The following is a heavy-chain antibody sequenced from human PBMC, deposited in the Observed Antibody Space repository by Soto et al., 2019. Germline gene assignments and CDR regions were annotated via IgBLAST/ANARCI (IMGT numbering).Heavy chain of an antibody. CDR3: AKDLKVSGGFHGSLNYYYGMDV. CDR2: ISYDGNVK. Sequence: VGSLRLSCAASGFSFSNHGMQWVRQAPGKGLEWVAVISYDGNVKYYTDSVKGRFTISRDNSQSTLFLQMDSLRPEDAAVYYCAKDLKVSGGFHGSLNYYYGMDVWGQGTTVTVSS. J-gene: IGHJ6*02. D-gene: IGHD3-10*01. V-gene: IGHV3-30*18. CDR1: GFSFSNHG.